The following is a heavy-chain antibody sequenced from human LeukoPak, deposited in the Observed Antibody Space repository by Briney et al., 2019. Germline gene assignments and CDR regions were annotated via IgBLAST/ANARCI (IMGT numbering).Heavy chain of an antibody. D-gene: IGHD5-12*01. Sequence: SETLSLTCAVYGGSFSGYYWSWMRQPPGKGLEWIGEINHSGSTNYNPSLKSRVTISVDTSKNQFSLKLSSVTAADTAVYYCARGRNIVATPGKKFDYWGQGTLVTVSS. J-gene: IGHJ4*02. V-gene: IGHV4-34*01. CDR3: ARGRNIVATPGKKFDY. CDR1: GGSFSGYY. CDR2: INHSGST.